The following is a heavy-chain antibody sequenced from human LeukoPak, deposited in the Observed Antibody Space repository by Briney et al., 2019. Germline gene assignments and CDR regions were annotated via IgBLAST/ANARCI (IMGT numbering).Heavy chain of an antibody. Sequence: SETLSLTCTVSGGSISSYYWSWIRQPPGKGLEWIGYIYYSGSTNYNPSLKSRATISVDTSKNQFSLKLSSVTAADTAVYYCARSRYDFWSGYPMEFDIWGQGTMVTVSS. CDR1: GGSISSYY. CDR3: ARSRYDFWSGYPMEFDI. D-gene: IGHD3-3*01. V-gene: IGHV4-59*12. J-gene: IGHJ3*02. CDR2: IYYSGST.